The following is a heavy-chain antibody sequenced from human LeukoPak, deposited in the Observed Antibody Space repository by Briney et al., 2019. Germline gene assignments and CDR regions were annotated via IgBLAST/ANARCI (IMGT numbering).Heavy chain of an antibody. CDR2: INPNSGGT. V-gene: IGHV1-2*02. CDR3: ARVKRQWLTSFGY. CDR1: GYTFTGYY. Sequence: ASVRVSCKASGYTFTGYYMHWVRQAPGQGLEWMGWINPNSGGTNYAQKFQGRVTMARDTSISTAYMELSRLRSDDTAVYYCARVKRQWLTSFGYWGQGTLVTVSS. J-gene: IGHJ4*02. D-gene: IGHD6-19*01.